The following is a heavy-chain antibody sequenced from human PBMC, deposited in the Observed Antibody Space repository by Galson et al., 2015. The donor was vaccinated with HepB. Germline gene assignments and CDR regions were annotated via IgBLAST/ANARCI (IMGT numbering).Heavy chain of an antibody. D-gene: IGHD1-26*01. CDR1: GYSFTTYW. Sequence: QSGAEVKKPGESLKISCKGSGYSFTTYWIGWVRQMPGKGLEWMGIIYPGDSDTRYSPSFQGQVIISADKSISIAYLQWSSLKASDTAMYYCARPNPPLYSGDAFDIWGQGTMVTVSS. CDR3: ARPNPPLYSGDAFDI. J-gene: IGHJ3*02. CDR2: IYPGDSDT. V-gene: IGHV5-51*03.